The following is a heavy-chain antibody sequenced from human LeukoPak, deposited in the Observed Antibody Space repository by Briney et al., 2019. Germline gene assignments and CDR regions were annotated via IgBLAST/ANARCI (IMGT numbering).Heavy chain of an antibody. V-gene: IGHV3-66*01. D-gene: IGHD5-24*01. Sequence: GGSLRLSCAASGFTVSSNYMSWVRQAPGKGLEWVSVLWSGGGTNYADSVKGRFTISRDNSKNTLYLQMNGLRAEDTAVYYCANLGALRDGDYWGQGTLVTVSS. CDR1: GFTVSSNY. J-gene: IGHJ4*02. CDR2: LWSGGGT. CDR3: ANLGALRDGDY.